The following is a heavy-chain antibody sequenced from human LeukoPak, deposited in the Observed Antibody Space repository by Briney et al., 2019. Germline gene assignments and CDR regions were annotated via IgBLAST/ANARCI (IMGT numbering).Heavy chain of an antibody. Sequence: GGSLRLSCAASGFTFSSYSMNWVRQAPGKGLEWVSSISSSSSYIYYADSVKGRFTISRDNAKNSLYLQMNSLRAEDTAVYYCARENDWGYDFDYWGQGTLVTVSS. J-gene: IGHJ4*02. CDR1: GFTFSSYS. D-gene: IGHD2-21*01. V-gene: IGHV3-21*01. CDR3: ARENDWGYDFDY. CDR2: ISSSSSYI.